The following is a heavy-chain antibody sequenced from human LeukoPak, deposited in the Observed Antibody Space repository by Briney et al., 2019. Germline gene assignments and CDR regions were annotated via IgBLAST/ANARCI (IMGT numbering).Heavy chain of an antibody. Sequence: SETLSLTCAVSGGSISSGGYYWNWIRRPPGKGLEWIGYIYYNGNTNYSPSLKSRVTMSVDTSKNLFSLKVSSVTAADTAVYYCARGRSNYYGMDVWGQGTTVTVSS. CDR2: IYYNGNT. CDR1: GGSISSGGYY. V-gene: IGHV4-61*08. J-gene: IGHJ6*02. CDR3: ARGRSNYYGMDV. D-gene: IGHD1-26*01.